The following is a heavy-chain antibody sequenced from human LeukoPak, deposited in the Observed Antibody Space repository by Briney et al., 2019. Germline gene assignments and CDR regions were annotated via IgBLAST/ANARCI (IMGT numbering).Heavy chain of an antibody. CDR3: ARVPEAGRVYYFDY. V-gene: IGHV4-34*01. J-gene: IGHJ4*02. CDR1: GGSFSGYY. CDR2: INHSGST. Sequence: SETLSLTCAVYGGSFSGYYWSWIRQPPGKGLEWIGEINHSGSTNYNPSLKSRVTISVDTSKNQFSLKLSSVTAADTAVYYCARVPEAGRVYYFDYWGQGTLVTVSS. D-gene: IGHD6-13*01.